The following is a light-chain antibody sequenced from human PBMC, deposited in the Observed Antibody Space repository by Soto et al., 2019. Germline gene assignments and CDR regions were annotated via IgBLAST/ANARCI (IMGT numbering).Light chain of an antibody. V-gene: IGLV2-8*01. CDR2: EVS. Sequence: QSALTQPPSASGSPGQSVTISCTGTSSDVGAYNYVSWYQQLPGKAPNLIIYEVSKRPSGVPDRFSGSKSGNTASLTVSGLQAEDEADYYCTSYAGTYSFFYVFGTGTKVTVL. CDR3: TSYAGTYSFFYV. J-gene: IGLJ1*01. CDR1: SSDVGAYNY.